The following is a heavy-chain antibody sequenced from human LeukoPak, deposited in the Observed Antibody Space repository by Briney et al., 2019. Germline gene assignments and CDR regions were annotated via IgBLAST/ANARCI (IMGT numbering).Heavy chain of an antibody. V-gene: IGHV4-30-4*01. D-gene: IGHD3-22*01. CDR2: IYYSGST. Sequence: SETLSLTCTVSGGSINSGDYYWSWIRQPPGKGLEWIGYIYYSGSTYYNPSLKSRVTISVDTSKNQFSLKLSSVTAADTAVYYCARANYYDSSGYYFEGCFDYWGQGTLVTVSS. CDR3: ARANYYDSSGYYFEGCFDY. J-gene: IGHJ4*02. CDR1: GGSINSGDYY.